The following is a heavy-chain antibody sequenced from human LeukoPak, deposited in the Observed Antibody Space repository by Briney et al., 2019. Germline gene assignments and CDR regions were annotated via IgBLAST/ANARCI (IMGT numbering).Heavy chain of an antibody. Sequence: ASVKVSCKASGYTFTSYYMHWVRQAPGQGLEWMGWMNPNSGNTGYAQKFQGRVTMTRNTSIRTAYMELSSLRSEDTAVYYCARAKYDRWDLWGQGTLLTVSS. V-gene: IGHV1-8*02. D-gene: IGHD1-26*01. CDR1: GYTFTSYY. J-gene: IGHJ4*02. CDR3: ARAKYDRWDL. CDR2: MNPNSGNT.